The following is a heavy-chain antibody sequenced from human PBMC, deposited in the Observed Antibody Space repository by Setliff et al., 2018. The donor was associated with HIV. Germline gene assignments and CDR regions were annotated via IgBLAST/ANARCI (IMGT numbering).Heavy chain of an antibody. Sequence: GESLKISCKGSGYSFTNYWIGWVRQMPGKGLEWMGIIYPDDSDTRYSPSFQGQVTISADKSISTAYLQWSSLKASDTAMYYCARRHYSSSFYEPDNWFDPWGQGTLVTVSS. D-gene: IGHD6-13*01. V-gene: IGHV5-51*01. CDR1: GYSFTNYW. CDR2: IYPDDSDT. CDR3: ARRHYSSSFYEPDNWFDP. J-gene: IGHJ5*02.